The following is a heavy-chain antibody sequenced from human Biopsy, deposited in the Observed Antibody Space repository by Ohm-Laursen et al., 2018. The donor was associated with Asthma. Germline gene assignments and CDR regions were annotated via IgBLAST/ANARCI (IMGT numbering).Heavy chain of an antibody. CDR2: INSVFGTT. CDR1: GGTFTTYV. V-gene: IGHV1-69*01. J-gene: IGHJ4*02. D-gene: IGHD2-2*01. CDR3: ARKAGSCISRTCYSLDF. Sequence: SSVKVSCKSLGGTFTTYVIGWVRQAPGQGLEWMGGINSVFGTTTYPQKFQDRVTIPADDSRSTVYMELSSLRSEDTAGYYCARKAGSCISRTCYSLDFWGQGTLVTVSS.